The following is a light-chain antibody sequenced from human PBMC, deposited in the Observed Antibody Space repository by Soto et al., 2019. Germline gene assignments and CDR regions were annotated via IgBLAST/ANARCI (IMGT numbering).Light chain of an antibody. CDR2: GAS. Sequence: EIVMTQSPATLSVSPGERATLSCRASQSVSSNFAWYQQKPGQAPRLLIYGASTRATSLPARFSGSGSATDYTLTISSLLAEDFAVYYCKQYYNWPLYTFGQGTKLEIK. CDR1: QSVSSN. V-gene: IGKV3-15*01. CDR3: KQYYNWPLYT. J-gene: IGKJ2*01.